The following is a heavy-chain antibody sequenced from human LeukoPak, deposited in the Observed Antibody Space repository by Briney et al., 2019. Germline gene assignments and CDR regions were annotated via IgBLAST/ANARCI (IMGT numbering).Heavy chain of an antibody. CDR3: AREYYSDSSGSDY. J-gene: IGHJ4*02. D-gene: IGHD3-22*01. Sequence: GGSLRLSCVASGFTFSRYGMHWVRQAPGKGLEWVAVISFDGNSQYYADSVKGRFTISRDNAKNSLYLQMNSLRAEDTAVYYCAREYYSDSSGSDYWGQGTLVTVSS. CDR1: GFTFSRYG. CDR2: ISFDGNSQ. V-gene: IGHV3-30*03.